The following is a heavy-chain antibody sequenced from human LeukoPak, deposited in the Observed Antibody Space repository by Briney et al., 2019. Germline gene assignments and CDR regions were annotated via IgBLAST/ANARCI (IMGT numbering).Heavy chain of an antibody. CDR1: GGSISSYY. J-gene: IGHJ5*02. CDR3: ARPVVPAASYWFDP. D-gene: IGHD2-2*01. V-gene: IGHV4-59*12. CDR2: IYYSGST. Sequence: SETLSLTCTVSGGSISSYYWSWIRQPPGKGLEWIGYIYYSGSTNYNPSLKSRVTISVDTSKNQFSLKLSSVTAADTAVYYCARPVVPAASYWFDPWGQGTLVTVSS.